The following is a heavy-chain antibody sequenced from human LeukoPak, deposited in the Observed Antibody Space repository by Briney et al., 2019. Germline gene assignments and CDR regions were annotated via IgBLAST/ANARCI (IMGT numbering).Heavy chain of an antibody. CDR1: GFTVSSNY. Sequence: GGSLRLSCAASGFTVSSNYMSWVRQAPGKGLEWVSAISGSGGSTYYADSVKGRFTISRDNSKNTLYLQMNSLRAEDTAVYYCAKEGLRLGELSSSPFDYWGQGTLVTVSS. V-gene: IGHV3-23*01. J-gene: IGHJ4*02. D-gene: IGHD3-16*02. CDR3: AKEGLRLGELSSSPFDY. CDR2: ISGSGGST.